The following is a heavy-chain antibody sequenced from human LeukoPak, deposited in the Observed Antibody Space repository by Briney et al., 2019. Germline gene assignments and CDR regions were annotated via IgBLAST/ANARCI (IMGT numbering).Heavy chain of an antibody. D-gene: IGHD2-21*02. J-gene: IGHJ4*02. CDR1: GYSFSSCW. Sequence: GESLKISCQGSGYSFSSCWIGWVRQMPGKGLEWMGIIYPGDSDTRYSPSFQGQVTISADKSIDTAYLQWNSLKASDIAMYYCALGGDYSGGVCLAEWGQGTLVTVSS. CDR2: IYPGDSDT. CDR3: ALGGDYSGGVCLAE. V-gene: IGHV5-51*01.